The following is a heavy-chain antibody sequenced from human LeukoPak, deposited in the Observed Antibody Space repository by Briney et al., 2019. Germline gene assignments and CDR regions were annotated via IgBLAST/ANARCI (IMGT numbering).Heavy chain of an antibody. CDR1: RFTFSSYG. CDR2: ISYDGSNT. V-gene: IGHV3-30*18. D-gene: IGHD2-2*02. Sequence: GRSLRVSCAASRFTFSSYGMHWVRHAPGKGLEWVSVISYDGSNTYYADSVKGRFTISRDNSKNPLYLQMNSLRAEDTAVYYCAKDPGRFVVVPAAIDYWGQGTLVTVSS. CDR3: AKDPGRFVVVPAAIDY. J-gene: IGHJ4*02.